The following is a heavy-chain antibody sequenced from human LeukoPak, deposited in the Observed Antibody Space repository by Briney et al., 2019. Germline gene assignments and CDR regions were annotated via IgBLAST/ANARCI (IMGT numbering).Heavy chain of an antibody. V-gene: IGHV3-11*04. J-gene: IGHJ4*02. CDR2: ISSSGKTI. CDR1: GFTVSSAY. D-gene: IGHD6-13*01. Sequence: GGSLRLSCAASGFTVSSAYMSWVRQAPGKGLEWVSYISSSGKTIYYADSTKGRFTVSRDNAKNSLYLQMNSLRAEDTAVYYCATTSIAAAVPGCFDYWGQGTLVTVFS. CDR3: ATTSIAAAVPGCFDY.